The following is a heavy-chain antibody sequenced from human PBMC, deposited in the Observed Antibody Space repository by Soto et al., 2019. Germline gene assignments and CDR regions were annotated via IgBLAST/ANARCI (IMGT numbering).Heavy chain of an antibody. CDR3: AKDPSNYEYYFDY. J-gene: IGHJ4*02. CDR2: ISGSGDST. CDR1: EFTFSSYA. Sequence: SLRLSCAASEFTFSSYAMSWVRQAPGKGLEWVSAISGSGDSTYYADSVKGRFTISRDNSKNSLYLQMNSLRTEDTALYYCAKDPSNYEYYFDYWGQGTLVTVSS. D-gene: IGHD4-4*01. V-gene: IGHV3-23*01.